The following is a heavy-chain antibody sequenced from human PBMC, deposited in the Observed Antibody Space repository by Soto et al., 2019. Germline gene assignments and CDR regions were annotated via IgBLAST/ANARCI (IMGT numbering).Heavy chain of an antibody. J-gene: IGHJ4*02. D-gene: IGHD1-7*01. CDR1: GYTFTNHA. V-gene: IGHV1-3*05. CDR2: INAGKGDT. Sequence: QVQLVQSGAEEKKPGASVKVSCKASGYTFTNHAIHWVRQAPGQGLEWMGGINAGKGDTKYPQRFQGRVNITRDTSASTAYMELSSLRSEDTAVYYCARNILGGTTDYWGPGTLVTVSS. CDR3: ARNILGGTTDY.